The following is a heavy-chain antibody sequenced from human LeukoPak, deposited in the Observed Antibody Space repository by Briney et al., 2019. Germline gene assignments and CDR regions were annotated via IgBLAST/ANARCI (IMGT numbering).Heavy chain of an antibody. V-gene: IGHV4-61*01. CDR3: ARVDVGYSYGSVDY. Sequence: PSETLSLTCTVSGGSISSSSYYWSWIRQPPGKGLEWIGYIYYSGSTNYNPSLKSRVTISVDTSKNQFSLKLSSVTAADTAVYYCARVDVGYSYGSVDYWGQGTLVTVSS. J-gene: IGHJ4*02. CDR1: GGSISSSSYY. CDR2: IYYSGST. D-gene: IGHD5-18*01.